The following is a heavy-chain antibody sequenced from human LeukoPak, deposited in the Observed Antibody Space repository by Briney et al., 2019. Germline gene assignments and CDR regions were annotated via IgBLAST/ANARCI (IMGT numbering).Heavy chain of an antibody. CDR2: ISGSGGRT. D-gene: IGHD3-10*01. CDR3: AKSLVRYYYDVFDV. J-gene: IGHJ3*01. Sequence: GGSLRLSCVASGFTFIRYAMSWVRQAPGKGLEWVSTISGSGGRTYYADSVKGRLTISRDNSKNTLYLQMNSLRAEDTAVYYCAKSLVRYYYDVFDVWGQGTMVTVS. CDR1: GFTFIRYA. V-gene: IGHV3-23*01.